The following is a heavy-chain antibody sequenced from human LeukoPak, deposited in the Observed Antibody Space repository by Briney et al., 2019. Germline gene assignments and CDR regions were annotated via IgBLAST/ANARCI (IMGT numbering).Heavy chain of an antibody. Sequence: ASVKVSCKASGYTFTSYGISWVRQAPGQGLXXXXWISAYNGNANYAQKLQGRVTMTTDTSTSTAYMELRSLRSDDTAVYYCARVYYGSGAHDYWGQGTLVTVSS. J-gene: IGHJ4*02. CDR3: ARVYYGSGAHDY. V-gene: IGHV1-18*04. D-gene: IGHD3-10*01. CDR1: GYTFTSYG. CDR2: ISAYNGNA.